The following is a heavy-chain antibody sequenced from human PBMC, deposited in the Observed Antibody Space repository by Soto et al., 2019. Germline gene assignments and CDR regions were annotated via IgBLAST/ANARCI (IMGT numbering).Heavy chain of an antibody. CDR2: ISGSGGST. V-gene: IGHV3-23*01. Sequence: GGSLRLSCAASGFTFSSYAMSWVRQAPGKGLEWVSAISGSGGSTYYADSVKGRFTISRDNSKNTLYLQMNSLRAEDTAVYYCAKDRTKHYYGSGSYSGYWGQGTLVTVSS. CDR1: GFTFSSYA. J-gene: IGHJ4*02. CDR3: AKDRTKHYYGSGSYSGY. D-gene: IGHD3-10*01.